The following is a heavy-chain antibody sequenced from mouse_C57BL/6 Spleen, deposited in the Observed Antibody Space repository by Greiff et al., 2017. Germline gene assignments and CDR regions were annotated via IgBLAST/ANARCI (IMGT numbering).Heavy chain of an antibody. J-gene: IGHJ1*03. Sequence: VQLQQSGPELVKPGASVKISCKASGYSFTGYYMNWVKQSPEKSLEWIGEINPSTGGTTYNQKFKAKATLTVDKSSSTAYMQLKSLTSEDSAVYYCARTDYYGSSCWYLDVWGTGTTVTVSS. CDR2: INPSTGGT. D-gene: IGHD1-1*01. CDR1: GYSFTGYY. CDR3: ARTDYYGSSCWYLDV. V-gene: IGHV1-42*01.